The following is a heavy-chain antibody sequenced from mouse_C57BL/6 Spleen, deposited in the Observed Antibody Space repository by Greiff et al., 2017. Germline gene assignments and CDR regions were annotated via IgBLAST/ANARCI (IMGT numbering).Heavy chain of an antibody. V-gene: IGHV1-64*01. CDR3: ARNDYYAMDY. CDR1: GYTFTSYW. Sequence: QVQLQQPGAELVKPGASVKLSCKASGYTFTSYWMHWVKQRPGQGLEWIGMIHPNSGSTNYNEKFKSKATLTVDKSSSPAYMQLSSRTSEDSAVYYCARNDYYAMDYWGEGASVTVSS. J-gene: IGHJ4*01. CDR2: IHPNSGST.